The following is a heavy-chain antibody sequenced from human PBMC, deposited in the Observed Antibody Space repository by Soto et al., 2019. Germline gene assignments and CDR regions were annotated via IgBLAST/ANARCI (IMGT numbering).Heavy chain of an antibody. J-gene: IGHJ6*02. V-gene: IGHV3-30*18. CDR2: ISYDGSNK. CDR1: GFTFSSYG. Sequence: GGSLRVSCAAAGFTFSSYGMHWVRPAPGKGLEWVAVISYDGSNKYYADSVKGRFTISRDNSKNTLYLQMNSLRAEDTAVYYCAKEPNYYDSSGSPLNVWGQGTTVTVSS. D-gene: IGHD3-22*01. CDR3: AKEPNYYDSSGSPLNV.